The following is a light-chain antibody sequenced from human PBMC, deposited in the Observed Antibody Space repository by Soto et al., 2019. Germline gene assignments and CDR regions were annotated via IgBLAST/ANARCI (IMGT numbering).Light chain of an antibody. V-gene: IGKV3-20*01. CDR1: QSVGSNY. CDR2: GAS. Sequence: RSWLPGDRVTLFCRASQSVGSNYLAWYQQKPGQAPRLLIYGASSGVTGIPDRFSGSGSGTDFTLTISSLQPEDFATYYCQQSYSTPWTFGQGTKVDIK. CDR3: QQSYSTPWT. J-gene: IGKJ1*01.